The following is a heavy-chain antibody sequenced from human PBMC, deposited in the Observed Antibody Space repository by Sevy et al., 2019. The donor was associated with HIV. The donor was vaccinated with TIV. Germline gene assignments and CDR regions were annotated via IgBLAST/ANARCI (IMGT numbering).Heavy chain of an antibody. J-gene: IGHJ3*02. V-gene: IGHV3-11*01. D-gene: IGHD3-22*01. Sequence: GGSLRLSCAASGFTFSDYYMSWIRQAPGKGLEWVSYISSSGSTIYYADSVKGRFTISRDNARNPLYLQMNSLRSEDTAVYYCAGALGYRYYDSSGYDAFDIWGQGTMVTVSS. CDR1: GFTFSDYY. CDR2: ISSSGSTI. CDR3: AGALGYRYYDSSGYDAFDI.